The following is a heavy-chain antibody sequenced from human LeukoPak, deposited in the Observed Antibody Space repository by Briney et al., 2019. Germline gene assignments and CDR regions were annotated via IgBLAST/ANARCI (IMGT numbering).Heavy chain of an antibody. V-gene: IGHV4-34*01. CDR2: INHSGST. Sequence: KPSETLSLTCAVYGGSFSGYYWSWIRQPPGKGLEWIGEINHSGSTNYNPSLKSRVTISVDTSKNQFSLKLSSVTAADTAVYYCAGAAEDYGGKRKYYFDYWGQGTLVTVSS. J-gene: IGHJ4*02. D-gene: IGHD4-17*01. CDR3: AGAAEDYGGKRKYYFDY. CDR1: GGSFSGYY.